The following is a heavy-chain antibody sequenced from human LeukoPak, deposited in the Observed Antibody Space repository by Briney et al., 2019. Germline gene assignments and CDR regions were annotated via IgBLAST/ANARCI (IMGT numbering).Heavy chain of an antibody. CDR2: ISGSGGST. J-gene: IGHJ4*02. CDR1: GFTFSSYA. D-gene: IGHD6-19*01. Sequence: GGSLRLSCAASGFTFSSYAMSWVRQAPGKGLEWVSGISGSGGSTYYADSVKGRFTISRDNSKNTLYLQMNRLRAEDTAVYYCAKDPAVASYYFDCWGQGTLVTVSS. CDR3: AKDPAVASYYFDC. V-gene: IGHV3-23*01.